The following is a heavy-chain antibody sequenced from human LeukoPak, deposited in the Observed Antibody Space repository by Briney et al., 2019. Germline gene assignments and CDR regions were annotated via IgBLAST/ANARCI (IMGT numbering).Heavy chain of an antibody. CDR2: TSFDGSNQ. CDR1: GFTFSSYS. J-gene: IGHJ1*01. V-gene: IGHV3-30*18. D-gene: IGHD4-17*01. Sequence: GGSLRLSCAASGFTFSSYSMNWVRQAPGQGLEWVAVTSFDGSNQYYADSVKGRFTIYRDNFKNTVYLQMNSLRAEETAVYYCAKSHPPTVTTEEGEYLQHWGQGTLVTVSS. CDR3: AKSHPPTVTTEEGEYLQH.